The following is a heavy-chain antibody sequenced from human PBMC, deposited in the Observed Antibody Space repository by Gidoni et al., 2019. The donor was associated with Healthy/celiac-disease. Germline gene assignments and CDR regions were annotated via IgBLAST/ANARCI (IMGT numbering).Heavy chain of an antibody. CDR2: ISGDGGST. J-gene: IGHJ6*02. CDR3: AKDSKAAAGYYYYYGMDV. CDR1: GFTFDDYA. V-gene: IGHV3-43*02. Sequence: EVQLVESGGGVVQPGGSLRLSCAASGFTFDDYAMHWVRQAPGKGLEWVSLISGDGGSTYYADSVKGRFTISRDNSKNSLYLQMNSLRTEDTALYYCAKDSKAAAGYYYYYGMDVWGQGTTVTVSS. D-gene: IGHD6-13*01.